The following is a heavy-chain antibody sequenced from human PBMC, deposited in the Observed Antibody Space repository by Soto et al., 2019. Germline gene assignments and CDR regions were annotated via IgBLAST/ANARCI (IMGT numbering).Heavy chain of an antibody. Sequence: EVQLVESGGGLVKPGGSLRLSCAASGFTFSTYSMNWVRQAPGKGLEWVSSISSTSSYIYYADSVKGRFTISRDNAKNSLFLQMNSLRAEDTAVYYCVRVYDSSGYYKKPPDYWGQGTLVTVSS. D-gene: IGHD3-22*01. CDR3: VRVYDSSGYYKKPPDY. V-gene: IGHV3-21*01. J-gene: IGHJ4*02. CDR2: ISSTSSYI. CDR1: GFTFSTYS.